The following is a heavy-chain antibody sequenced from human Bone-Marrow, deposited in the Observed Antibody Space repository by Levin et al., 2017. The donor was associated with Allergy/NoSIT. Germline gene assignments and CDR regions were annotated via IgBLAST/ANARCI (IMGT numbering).Heavy chain of an antibody. D-gene: IGHD6-19*01. CDR1: GFTFDDYA. Sequence: SLKISCAASGFTFDDYAMHWVRQAPGKGLEWVSGISWNSDSIDYADSVKGRFTISRDNAKNSLFLEMSSLRPEDTAFYYCAKDRSLAVAGYYGMDVWGQGTTVTVSS. J-gene: IGHJ6*02. V-gene: IGHV3-9*01. CDR3: AKDRSLAVAGYYGMDV. CDR2: ISWNSDSI.